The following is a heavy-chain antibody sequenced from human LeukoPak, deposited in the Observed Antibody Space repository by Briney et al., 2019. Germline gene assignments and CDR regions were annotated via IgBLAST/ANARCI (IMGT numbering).Heavy chain of an antibody. CDR2: INHSGST. V-gene: IGHV4-34*01. CDR1: GGSFSGYY. J-gene: IGHJ5*02. D-gene: IGHD2-2*01. Sequence: SETLSLTCAVYGGSFSGYYWSWIRQPPGKGLEWIGEINHSGSTNYNPSLKSRVTISVDTSKNQFSLKLSSVTAADTAVYYCAREDCSRTSCHRRLDPWGQGTLVTVSS. CDR3: AREDCSRTSCHRRLDP.